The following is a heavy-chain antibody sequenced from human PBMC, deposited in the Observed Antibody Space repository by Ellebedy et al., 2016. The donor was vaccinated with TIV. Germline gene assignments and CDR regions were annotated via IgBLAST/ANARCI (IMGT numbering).Heavy chain of an antibody. D-gene: IGHD3-22*01. V-gene: IGHV3-30*18. CDR2: ISYDGSNE. CDR1: GFTFSSYG. Sequence: PGGSLRLSCAASGFTFSSYGMHWVRQAPGKGLEWVAVISYDGSNEYYADSVKGRFTISRDNFKNTLSLQMNSLRAEDTAVYHCAKDRGDYDSSGADYWGQGTLVTVSS. J-gene: IGHJ4*02. CDR3: AKDRGDYDSSGADY.